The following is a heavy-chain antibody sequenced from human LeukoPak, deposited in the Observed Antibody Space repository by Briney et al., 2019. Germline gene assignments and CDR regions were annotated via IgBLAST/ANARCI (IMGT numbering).Heavy chain of an antibody. D-gene: IGHD5-18*01. V-gene: IGHV4-30-4*08. CDR3: TRHRSYTAMAPGLDY. CDR2: IYYSGST. Sequence: SETLSLTCTVSGGSISSGDYYWSWIRQPPGKGLEWIGYIYYSGSTYYNPSLKSRVTISVDTSKNQFSLKLSSVTAADTAVYYCTRHRSYTAMAPGLDYWGQGTLVTVSS. J-gene: IGHJ4*02. CDR1: GGSISSGDYY.